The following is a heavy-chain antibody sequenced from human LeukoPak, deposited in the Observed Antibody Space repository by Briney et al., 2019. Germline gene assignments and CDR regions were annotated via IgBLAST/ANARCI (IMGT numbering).Heavy chain of an antibody. D-gene: IGHD3-9*01. CDR1: GDIITELA. CDR2: FDPEDGET. V-gene: IGHV1-24*01. Sequence: GASVKVSCKVSGDIITELAIHWVRQAPGKGLEWMGGFDPEDGETTYAQKFQGRVSMTEDTSTDTAYMEVSSLEPDDTAVYYCVAARIDWGRNWFDPWGQGTLLIVSS. CDR3: VAARIDWGRNWFDP. J-gene: IGHJ5*02.